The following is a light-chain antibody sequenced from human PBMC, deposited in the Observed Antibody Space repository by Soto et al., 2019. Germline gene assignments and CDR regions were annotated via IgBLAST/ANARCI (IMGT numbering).Light chain of an antibody. CDR1: SSDVGGYNY. CDR2: DVS. CDR3: SSCTSSSTFV. J-gene: IGLJ3*02. V-gene: IGLV2-14*01. Sequence: QSALTQPASVSGSPGQSITISCTGTSSDVGGYNYVSWYQQHPGKAPKLMIYDVSNRPSGVSNRFSGSKSGNTASLTISGLQAEDEADYYCSSCTSSSTFVFGGGTKVTVL.